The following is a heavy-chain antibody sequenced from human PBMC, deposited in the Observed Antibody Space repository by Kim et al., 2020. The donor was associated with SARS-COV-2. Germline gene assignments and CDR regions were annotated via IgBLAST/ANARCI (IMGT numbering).Heavy chain of an antibody. CDR2: IYSGGST. V-gene: IGHV3-53*01. CDR1: GFTVSSNY. D-gene: IGHD6-19*01. Sequence: GGSLRLSCAASGFTVSSNYMSWVRQAPGKGLEWVSVIYSGGSTYYADSVKGRFTISRDNSKNTLYLQMNSLRAEDTAVYYCARDVPSTYSSGWEGGGSYYYYYGMDVWGQGTTVTVSS. CDR3: ARDVPSTYSSGWEGGGSYYYYYGMDV. J-gene: IGHJ6*02.